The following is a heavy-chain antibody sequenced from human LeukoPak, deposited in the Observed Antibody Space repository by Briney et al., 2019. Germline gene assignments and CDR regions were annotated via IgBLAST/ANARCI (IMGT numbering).Heavy chain of an antibody. V-gene: IGHV1-2*02. CDR2: INPNSGGT. CDR3: ARDTFYHRGVAATDYYYYYMDV. D-gene: IGHD2-15*01. J-gene: IGHJ6*03. Sequence: ASVKVSCKASGYTFTGYYMHWVRQAPGQGLEWMGWINPNSGGTNYAQKFQGRVTMTRDTSISTANMELSRLRSDDTAVYYCARDTFYHRGVAATDYYYYYMDVWGKGTTVTVSS. CDR1: GYTFTGYY.